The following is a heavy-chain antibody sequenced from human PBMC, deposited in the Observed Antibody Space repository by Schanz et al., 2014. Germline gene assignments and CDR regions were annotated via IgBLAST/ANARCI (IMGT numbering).Heavy chain of an antibody. CDR1: GYNITSND. D-gene: IGHD4-17*01. Sequence: QVQLVQSGAEVKKPGSSVKVSCKASGYNITSNDVTWVRQATGQGLEWMGRIIPILGIANYAQKFQGRVTITADKSTFTAYMELRSLRSDDTAVYYCARGYGDSPTDFWGQGTLVTVSS. J-gene: IGHJ4*02. CDR3: ARGYGDSPTDF. V-gene: IGHV1-69*04. CDR2: IIPILGIA.